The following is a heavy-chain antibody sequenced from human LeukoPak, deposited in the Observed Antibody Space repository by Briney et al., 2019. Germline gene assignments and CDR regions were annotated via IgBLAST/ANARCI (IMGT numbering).Heavy chain of an antibody. J-gene: IGHJ4*02. Sequence: ASVKVSCKASGYTFTSYDINWVRQATGQGLEWMGWMSPNSGNTGYAQKFQGRVTMTRNTSISTAYMELSSLRSEDTAVYYCARHEAAAGNFDYWGQGTLVTVSS. CDR1: GYTFTSYD. D-gene: IGHD6-13*01. CDR3: ARHEAAAGNFDY. CDR2: MSPNSGNT. V-gene: IGHV1-8*01.